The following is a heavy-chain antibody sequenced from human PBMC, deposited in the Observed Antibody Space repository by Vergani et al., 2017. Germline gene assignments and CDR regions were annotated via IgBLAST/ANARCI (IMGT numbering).Heavy chain of an antibody. CDR2: IYYSGST. CDR3: ARDPDIVVVPAAPYYYYYYGMDV. V-gene: IGHV4-39*02. CDR1: NDSVSNTFYY. D-gene: IGHD2-2*01. J-gene: IGHJ6*02. Sequence: QVQLQDSGPGLVKPSETLSLTCTVSNDSVSNTFYYWGWIRQTPGKGLEWIGSIYYSGSTYYNPSLESRVTMTTDTSTSTAYMELRSLRSDDTAVYYCARDPDIVVVPAAPYYYYYYGMDVWGQGTTVTVSS.